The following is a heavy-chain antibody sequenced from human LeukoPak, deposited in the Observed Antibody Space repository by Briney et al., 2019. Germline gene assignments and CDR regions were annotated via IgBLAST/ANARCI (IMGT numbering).Heavy chain of an antibody. CDR2: ISYDGSNK. CDR3: ARDFRGVDY. V-gene: IGHV3-30-3*01. D-gene: IGHD3-16*01. J-gene: IGHJ4*02. Sequence: GGSLGLSCAASGFTFSSYAMHWVRQAPGKGLEWVAVISYDGSNKYYADSVKGRFTISRDNSKNTLYLQMNSLRAEDTAVYYCARDFRGVDYWGQGTLVTVSS. CDR1: GFTFSSYA.